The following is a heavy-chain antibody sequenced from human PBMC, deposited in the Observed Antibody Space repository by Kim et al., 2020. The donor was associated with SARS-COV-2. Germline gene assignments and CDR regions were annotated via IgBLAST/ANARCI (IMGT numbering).Heavy chain of an antibody. D-gene: IGHD6-19*01. CDR1: GFTFSSYA. V-gene: IGHV3-23*01. Sequence: GGSLRLSCAASGFTFSSYAMNWVRQAPGMGLEWVSVISGDGGSTHYTDSVKGRFTISRDNSKNTLYLQMYSLRAEDTAVYYCAKSGIGWHYFDYWGQGTL. J-gene: IGHJ4*02. CDR2: ISGDGGST. CDR3: AKSGIGWHYFDY.